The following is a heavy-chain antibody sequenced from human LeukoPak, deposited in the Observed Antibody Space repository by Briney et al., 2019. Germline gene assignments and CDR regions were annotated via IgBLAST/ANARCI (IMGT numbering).Heavy chain of an antibody. D-gene: IGHD3-22*01. Sequence: GESLKISCKVSGFSFTSYWIGWVRQMPGKGLEWMGIIYPDDSSTTYSPSFQGQVTISADKSISTAYLLWVSLKASDTAMYYCARRGVYYASGGYYSYYFDYWGQGILVTVSS. CDR1: GFSFTSYW. CDR2: IYPDDSST. J-gene: IGHJ4*02. CDR3: ARRGVYYASGGYYSYYFDY. V-gene: IGHV5-51*01.